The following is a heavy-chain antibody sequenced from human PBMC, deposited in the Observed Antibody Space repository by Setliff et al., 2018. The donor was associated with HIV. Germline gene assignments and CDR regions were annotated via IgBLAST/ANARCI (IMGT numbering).Heavy chain of an antibody. D-gene: IGHD2-15*01. CDR2: IYYSGST. V-gene: IGHV4-39*07. J-gene: IGHJ5*02. Sequence: SETLSLTCTVSGGSISSSSYYWGWIRQPPGKGLGWIGSIYYSGSTYYNPSLKSRVTISVDMSKNQFSLKLSSVTAADTAVYYCAGGPGYCSGGTCYPGGWFDPWGQGTLVTVSS. CDR1: GGSISSSSYY. CDR3: AGGPGYCSGGTCYPGGWFDP.